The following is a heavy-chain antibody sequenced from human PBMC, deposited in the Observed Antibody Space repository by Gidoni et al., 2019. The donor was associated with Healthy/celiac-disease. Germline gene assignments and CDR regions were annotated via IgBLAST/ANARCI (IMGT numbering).Heavy chain of an antibody. V-gene: IGHV3-53*01. CDR1: GFTVSSNY. Sequence: EVQLVESGGGLIQPGGSLRLSGAASGFTVSSNYMSWVRQAPGKGLEWVSVLYSGGSTYYADSVKGRFTISRDNSKNTLYLQMNSLRAEDTAVYYCARSMTTVTTFFDYWGQGTLVTVSS. J-gene: IGHJ4*02. CDR2: LYSGGST. D-gene: IGHD4-17*01. CDR3: ARSMTTVTTFFDY.